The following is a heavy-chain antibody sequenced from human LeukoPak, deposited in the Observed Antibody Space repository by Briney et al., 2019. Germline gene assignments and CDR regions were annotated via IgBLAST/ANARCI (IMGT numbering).Heavy chain of an antibody. D-gene: IGHD6-13*01. V-gene: IGHV4-34*01. CDR3: ARGYGIAAAGYRH. Sequence: SETLSLTCAVCGGSFSGYYWSWIRQPPGKGLEWIGEINHSGSTNYNPSLKSRVTISVDTSKNQFSLKLSSVTAADTAVYYCARGYGIAAAGYRHWGQGTLVTVSS. CDR2: INHSGST. J-gene: IGHJ1*01. CDR1: GGSFSGYY.